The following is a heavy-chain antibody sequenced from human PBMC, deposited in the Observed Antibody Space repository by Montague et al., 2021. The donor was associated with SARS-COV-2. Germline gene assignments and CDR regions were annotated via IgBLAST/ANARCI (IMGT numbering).Heavy chain of an antibody. Sequence: SETLSLTCAVYGGSFGDDHWSWIRQPPGKGLEWIGNISQSGRTNYNPSLKSRVTISVDTSKNQFFLKLTSVTAADTGLYFCARGHLSVSMIVVVFTSASYYFDYWGQGAQVTASS. CDR1: GGSFGDDH. CDR2: ISQSGRT. CDR3: ARGHLSVSMIVVVFTSASYYFDY. D-gene: IGHD3-22*01. V-gene: IGHV4-34*01. J-gene: IGHJ4*02.